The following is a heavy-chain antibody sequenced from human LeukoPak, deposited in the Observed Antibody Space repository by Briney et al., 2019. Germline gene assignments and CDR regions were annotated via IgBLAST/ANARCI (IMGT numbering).Heavy chain of an antibody. D-gene: IGHD5-12*01. J-gene: IGHJ4*02. CDR1: GFTLSYYW. CDR2: INSDGSSA. Sequence: GGSLRLSCAASGFTLSYYWMHWVRQAPGKGLVWVSRINSDGSSASYADSVKGRFTISRDNAKNTPYLQMNSLRAEDTAVYYCAREGGYGPFEYWGQGTLVTVSS. CDR3: AREGGYGPFEY. V-gene: IGHV3-74*01.